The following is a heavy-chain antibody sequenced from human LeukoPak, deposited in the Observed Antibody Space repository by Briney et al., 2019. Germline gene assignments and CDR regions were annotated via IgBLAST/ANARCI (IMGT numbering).Heavy chain of an antibody. V-gene: IGHV3-23*01. CDR3: AKGGYTSHYDY. J-gene: IGHJ4*02. CDR2: IRATAGTT. Sequence: GGSLRLSCAASGFTFSSYAMTWVRQAPGKGLQWVSTIRATAGTTYYTDSVKGRFTIFRDNSKNTVFLQMNSLRAEDTAVYYCAKGGYTSHYDYWGQGILVTVSS. D-gene: IGHD5-12*01. CDR1: GFTFSSYA.